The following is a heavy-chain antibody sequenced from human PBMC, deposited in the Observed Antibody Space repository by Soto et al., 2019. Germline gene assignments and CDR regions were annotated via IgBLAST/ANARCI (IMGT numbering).Heavy chain of an antibody. J-gene: IGHJ6*02. V-gene: IGHV4-31*03. CDR2: IYYSGST. CDR3: ARDPYGVKGYYYYGMDV. Sequence: QVQLQESGPGLVKPSQTLSLTCTVSGGSISSGGYYWSWIRQHPGKGLEWIGYIYYSGSTYYTPYLKSRVTISVDTSKNQFSLKLSSVTAADTAVYYCARDPYGVKGYYYYGMDVWGQGTTVTVSS. D-gene: IGHD4-17*01. CDR1: GGSISSGGYY.